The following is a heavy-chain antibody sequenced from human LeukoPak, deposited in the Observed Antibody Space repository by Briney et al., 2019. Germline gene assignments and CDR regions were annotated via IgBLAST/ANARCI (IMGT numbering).Heavy chain of an antibody. CDR2: SYSGGST. V-gene: IGHV3-53*04. J-gene: IGHJ6*02. D-gene: IGHD3-3*02. Sequence: GGSLRLSCAASGFTVSSNYMSWVRQAPGKGLEWVSVSYSGGSTYYADSVKGRFTISRHNSKNTLYLQMNSLRAEDTAVYYCASIRDPHRSYYSGMDVWGQGTTVTVSS. CDR1: GFTVSSNY. CDR3: ASIRDPHRSYYSGMDV.